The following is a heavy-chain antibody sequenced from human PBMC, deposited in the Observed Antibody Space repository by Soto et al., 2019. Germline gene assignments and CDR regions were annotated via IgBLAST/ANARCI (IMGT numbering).Heavy chain of an antibody. CDR3: ARKGSSTSPYYYGMGV. Sequence: SVKVSCKASGGTFSSYAISWVRQAPGQGLEWMGGIIPIFGTANYAQKFQGRVTITADESTSTAYMELSSLRSEDTAVYYCARKGSSTSPYYYGMGVWGQGTTVTVSS. J-gene: IGHJ6*02. V-gene: IGHV1-69*13. CDR1: GGTFSSYA. CDR2: IIPIFGTA. D-gene: IGHD2-2*01.